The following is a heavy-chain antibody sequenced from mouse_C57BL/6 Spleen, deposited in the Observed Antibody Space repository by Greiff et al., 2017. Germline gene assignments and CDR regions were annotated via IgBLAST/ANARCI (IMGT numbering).Heavy chain of an antibody. CDR1: GYTFTSYW. CDR3: ARDGTTVVARD. J-gene: IGHJ2*01. V-gene: IGHV1-59*01. D-gene: IGHD1-1*01. Sequence: VQLQQPGAELVRPGTSVKLSCKASGYTFTSYWMHWVKQRPGQGLEWIGVIDPSDSYTNYNQKFKGKATLTVDTSSSKAYMQLSSLTSEDSAVYYCARDGTTVVARDWGQGTTLTVSS. CDR2: IDPSDSYT.